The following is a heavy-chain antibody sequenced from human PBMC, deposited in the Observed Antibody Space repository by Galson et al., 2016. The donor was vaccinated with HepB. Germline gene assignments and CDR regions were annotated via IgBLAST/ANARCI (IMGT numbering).Heavy chain of an antibody. J-gene: IGHJ3*01. CDR1: GYSFTTYW. CDR2: IYPGDSDT. Sequence: QSGAEVKKPGESLTISCKGSGYSFTTYWIGWVRHMPGKGLEWMGIIYPGDSDTRYSPSFQGQVTISADKSITTAYLQWSSPKASDTAMYYCVRRVNRGSPQDAFGFWGPGTMVTVSS. V-gene: IGHV5-51*03. CDR3: VRRVNRGSPQDAFGF. D-gene: IGHD2-15*01.